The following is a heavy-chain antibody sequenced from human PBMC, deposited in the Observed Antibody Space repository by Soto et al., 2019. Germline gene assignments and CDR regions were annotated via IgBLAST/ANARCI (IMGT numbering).Heavy chain of an antibody. CDR3: AADFVGVGTRELLKDYYGMDV. Sequence: ASVKVSCKASGFTFTSSAVQWVRQARGQRLEWIGWIVVGSGNTNYAQKFQERVTITRDMSTSTAYMELSSLRSEDTAVYYCAADFVGVGTRELLKDYYGMDVWGQGTTVTVSS. D-gene: IGHD1-26*01. CDR1: GFTFTSSA. V-gene: IGHV1-58*01. J-gene: IGHJ6*02. CDR2: IVVGSGNT.